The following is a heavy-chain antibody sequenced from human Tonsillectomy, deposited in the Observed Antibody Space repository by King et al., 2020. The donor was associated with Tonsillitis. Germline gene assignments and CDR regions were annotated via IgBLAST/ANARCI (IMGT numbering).Heavy chain of an antibody. CDR1: GYTFTSYG. CDR2: ISAFNGNT. CDR3: ARYYGADDAFDI. J-gene: IGHJ3*02. V-gene: IGHV1-18*01. D-gene: IGHD4-17*01. Sequence: VQLVESGAEVKEPGASVKVSCKASGYTFTSYGISWVRQAPGQGLEWMGWISAFNGNTDYAQELQDRVTMTTDTSTSTAYMELRCLRSDDTAVYYCARYYGADDAFDIWGHGTMVTVSS.